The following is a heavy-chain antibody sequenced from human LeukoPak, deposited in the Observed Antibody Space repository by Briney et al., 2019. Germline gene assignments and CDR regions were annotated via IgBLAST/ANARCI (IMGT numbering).Heavy chain of an antibody. CDR3: ARDMVGNTMMIGY. D-gene: IGHD3-22*01. Sequence: PGGSLRLSCAASGFTFSSYAMHWVRQAPGKGLEWVAVISYDGSNKYYADSVKGRFTISRDNSENTLYLQMNSLRAEDTAVYYCARDMVGNTMMIGYWGQGTLVTVSS. CDR1: GFTFSSYA. CDR2: ISYDGSNK. V-gene: IGHV3-30*04. J-gene: IGHJ4*02.